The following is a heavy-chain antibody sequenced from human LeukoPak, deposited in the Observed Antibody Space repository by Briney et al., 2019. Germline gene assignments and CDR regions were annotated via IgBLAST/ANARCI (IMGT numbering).Heavy chain of an antibody. D-gene: IGHD6-19*01. V-gene: IGHV6-1*01. CDR2: TYYRSKWYN. CDR3: ARDLGTSGWYTFGY. J-gene: IGHJ4*02. Sequence: SRTLSLTCAISGDSVASNNGAWNWIRQSPSRGLEWLGRTYYRSKWYNDYAMPMKGRISINPDTSKNQFSLQVNSVTPEDTAIYYCARDLGTSGWYTFGYWGQGTLVTVSS. CDR1: GDSVASNNGA.